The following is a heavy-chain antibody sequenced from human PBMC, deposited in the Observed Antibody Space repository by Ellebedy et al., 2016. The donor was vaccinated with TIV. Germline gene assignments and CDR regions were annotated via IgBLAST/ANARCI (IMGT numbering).Heavy chain of an antibody. D-gene: IGHD3-10*01. CDR1: GDSVSTSY. CDR2: IYYSGTT. Sequence: MPSETLSLTCAVSGDSVSTSYWSWIRQPPGKGLEWLGYIYYSGTTNYNPSLKSRVTILVDTSKNQFSLKLSSVTAADTAVYYCARVGTMVRGVIALGMDVWGQGTTVTVSS. CDR3: ARVGTMVRGVIALGMDV. J-gene: IGHJ6*02. V-gene: IGHV4-59*02.